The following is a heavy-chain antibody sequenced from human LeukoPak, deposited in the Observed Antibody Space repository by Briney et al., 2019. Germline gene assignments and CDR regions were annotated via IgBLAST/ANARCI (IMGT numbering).Heavy chain of an antibody. D-gene: IGHD3-3*01. Sequence: SETLSLTCTVSGGSISSYYWSWIRQPPGKGLEWIAYISDIGSINYNPSLKSRVTISLDTSKNQFSLKLSSVTAADTAVYYCARRPPGDFWSGYYPFDYWGQGTLVTVSS. V-gene: IGHV4-59*08. CDR3: ARRPPGDFWSGYYPFDY. J-gene: IGHJ4*02. CDR1: GGSISSYY. CDR2: ISDIGSI.